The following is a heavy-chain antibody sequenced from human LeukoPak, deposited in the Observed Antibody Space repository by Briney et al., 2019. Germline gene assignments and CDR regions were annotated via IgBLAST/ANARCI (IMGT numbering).Heavy chain of an antibody. CDR1: GGSFSGYY. D-gene: IGHD6-13*01. V-gene: IGHV4-34*01. CDR2: INHSGST. CDR3: ARGDVRGIAAAGDYFDY. Sequence: KPSETLSLTCAVYGGSFSGYYWSWIRQPPGKGLEWIGEINHSGSTNYNPSLKSRVTISVDTSKNQFSLKLSSVTAADTAVYYCARGDVRGIAAAGDYFDYWGQGTLVTVSS. J-gene: IGHJ4*02.